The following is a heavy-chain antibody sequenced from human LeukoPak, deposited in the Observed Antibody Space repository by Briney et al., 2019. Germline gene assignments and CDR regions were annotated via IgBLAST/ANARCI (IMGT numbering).Heavy chain of an antibody. D-gene: IGHD3-10*01. CDR1: RFTFSGYA. CDR2: ITGSGDTT. V-gene: IGHV3-23*01. J-gene: IGHJ4*02. CDR3: AKDLLFELWLGNFDF. Sequence: GGSLRLSCAASRFTFSGYAMSWVRQAPGKGLEWVSTITGSGDTTYYADSVKGRFTISRDNSKSTLFLQMNSLRAEDTAIYYCAKDLLFELWLGNFDFWGQGTLVTVSS.